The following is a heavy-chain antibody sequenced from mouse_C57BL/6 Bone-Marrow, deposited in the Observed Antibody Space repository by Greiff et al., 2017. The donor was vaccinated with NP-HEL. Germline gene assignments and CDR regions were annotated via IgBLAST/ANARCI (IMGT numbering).Heavy chain of an antibody. Sequence: QVQLQQSGPELVKPGASVKLSCKASGYTFTSYDINWVKQRPGQGLEWIGWIYPRDGSTKYTEKFKGKATLTVDTSSSTAYMELHSLTSEDSAVYFCARPLYGSSSSWFAYWGQGTLVTVSA. V-gene: IGHV1-85*01. J-gene: IGHJ3*01. CDR1: GYTFTSYD. CDR3: ARPLYGSSSSWFAY. D-gene: IGHD1-1*01. CDR2: IYPRDGST.